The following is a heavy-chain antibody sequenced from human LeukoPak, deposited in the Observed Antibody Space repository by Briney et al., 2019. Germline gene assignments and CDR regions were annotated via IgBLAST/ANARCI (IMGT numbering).Heavy chain of an antibody. Sequence: GGSLRLSCAASGFTFSSYSRNWVRQAPGKGLEWVSYISSSSSTIYYADSVKGRFTISRDNAKNSLYLQMNSLRAEDTAVYYCARDSGAILGRVGWLDPWGQGTLVTVSS. CDR3: ARDSGAILGRVGWLDP. CDR2: ISSSSSTI. D-gene: IGHD2-21*01. V-gene: IGHV3-48*01. J-gene: IGHJ5*02. CDR1: GFTFSSYS.